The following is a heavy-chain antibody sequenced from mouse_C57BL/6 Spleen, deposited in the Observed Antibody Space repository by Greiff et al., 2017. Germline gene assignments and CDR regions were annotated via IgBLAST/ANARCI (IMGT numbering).Heavy chain of an antibody. V-gene: IGHV1-55*01. CDR1: GYTFTSYW. Sequence: VKLQQPGAELVKPGASVKMSCKASGYTFTSYWITWVKQRPGQGLEWIGDLYPGSGSTNYNEKFKSKATLTVDTSSSTAYMQLSSLTSEDSAVYYCARYDGYYAAWFADWGQGTLVTVSA. D-gene: IGHD2-3*01. J-gene: IGHJ3*01. CDR3: ARYDGYYAAWFAD. CDR2: LYPGSGST.